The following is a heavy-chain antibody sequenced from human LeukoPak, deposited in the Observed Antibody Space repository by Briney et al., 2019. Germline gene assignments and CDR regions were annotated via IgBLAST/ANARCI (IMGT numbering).Heavy chain of an antibody. Sequence: ASVKVSYKASGYSFTTYYIHWVRQAPGQGLEWMGIMNTDGDFTNTAQIFQGRLTITSDTSTNTVSMELSSLRSDDTAIYYCARATYGDYFDHWGQGTLVTVSS. CDR2: MNTDGDFT. J-gene: IGHJ4*02. CDR1: GYSFTTYY. V-gene: IGHV1-46*01. D-gene: IGHD4-17*01. CDR3: ARATYGDYFDH.